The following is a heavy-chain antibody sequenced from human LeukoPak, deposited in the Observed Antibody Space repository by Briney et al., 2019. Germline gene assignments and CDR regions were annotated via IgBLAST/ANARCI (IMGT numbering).Heavy chain of an antibody. V-gene: IGHV4-59*01. D-gene: IGHD3-10*01. J-gene: IGHJ5*02. CDR2: IYYRGST. Sequence: KPSGTLSLTCTVSGGSISSYYWSWIRQPPGKGLEWIGYIYYRGSTKDNPSLKSRVTISVDTSKNQFSLKLSSVTAADTAVYYCARGAWGVLFGELLTPGWFDPWGQGTLVTVSS. CDR3: ARGAWGVLFGELLTPGWFDP. CDR1: GGSISSYY.